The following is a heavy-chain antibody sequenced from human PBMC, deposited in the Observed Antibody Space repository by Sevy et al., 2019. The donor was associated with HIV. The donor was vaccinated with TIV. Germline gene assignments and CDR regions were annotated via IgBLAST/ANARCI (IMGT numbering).Heavy chain of an antibody. Sequence: ASVKVSCKVSGYTFSIYRITWVRQAPGQGLEWMGWISPHTGDTKFAENFQDRVTMSTDTSTATAYMELGSLRSDDTAVYYCAGAFCTSGRCYSLAYWGQGTLVTVSS. J-gene: IGHJ4*02. CDR3: AGAFCTSGRCYSLAY. CDR2: ISPHTGDT. V-gene: IGHV1-18*01. CDR1: GYTFSIYR. D-gene: IGHD2-15*01.